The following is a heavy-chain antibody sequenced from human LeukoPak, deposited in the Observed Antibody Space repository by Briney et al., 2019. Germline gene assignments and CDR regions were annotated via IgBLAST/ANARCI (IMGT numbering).Heavy chain of an antibody. CDR3: ARDGERITIFGVVTSSGFDY. Sequence: ASVKVSCKASGYTFTTYAMHWVRQAPGQRLEWMGWINAGNGNTKYSQEFQGRVTITRDTSASTAYMELSSLGSEDMAVYYCARDGERITIFGVVTSSGFDYWGQGTLVTVSS. CDR1: GYTFTTYA. D-gene: IGHD3-3*01. CDR2: INAGNGNT. V-gene: IGHV1-3*03. J-gene: IGHJ4*02.